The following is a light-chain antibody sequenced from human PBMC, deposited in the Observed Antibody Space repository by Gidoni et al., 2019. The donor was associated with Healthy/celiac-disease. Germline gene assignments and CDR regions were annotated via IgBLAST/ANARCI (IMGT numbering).Light chain of an antibody. V-gene: IGKV1-39*01. J-gene: IGKJ1*01. Sequence: DIHMTQSPSSLSASVGDRVTITCRASQSISNYLNWYQQKPGKAPNLLIYAASSLQSGVPSRFSGSGSGTDFTLTISSLQPEDFATYYCQQSYSTPRTFGQGTKVEIK. CDR2: AAS. CDR3: QQSYSTPRT. CDR1: QSISNY.